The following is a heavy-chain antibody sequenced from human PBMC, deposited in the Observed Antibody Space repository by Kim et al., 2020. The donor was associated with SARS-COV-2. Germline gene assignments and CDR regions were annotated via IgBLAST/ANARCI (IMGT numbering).Heavy chain of an antibody. CDR3: ARDLGSGSYQHNWFDP. J-gene: IGHJ5*02. CDR1: GGSISSGGYY. CDR2: IYYSGST. D-gene: IGHD1-26*01. Sequence: SETLSLTCTVSGGSISSGGYYWSWIRQHPGKGLEWIGYIYYSGSTYYNPSLKSRVTISVDTSKNQFSLKLSSVTAADTAVYYCARDLGSGSYQHNWFDPWGQGTLVTVSS. V-gene: IGHV4-31*03.